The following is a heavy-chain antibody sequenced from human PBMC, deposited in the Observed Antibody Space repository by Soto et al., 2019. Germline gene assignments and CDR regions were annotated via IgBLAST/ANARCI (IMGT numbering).Heavy chain of an antibody. CDR1: GFTFSSYG. Sequence: QVQLVESGGGVVQPGRSLRLSCAASGFTFSSYGMHWVRQAPGKGLEWVAVISYDGSNKYYADSVKGRFTISRDNSKNTLSLQMTSLRAEDTAVYYCAKELDVVPAAIEAFDIWGQGTMVTVSS. J-gene: IGHJ3*02. D-gene: IGHD2-2*01. V-gene: IGHV3-30*18. CDR2: ISYDGSNK. CDR3: AKELDVVPAAIEAFDI.